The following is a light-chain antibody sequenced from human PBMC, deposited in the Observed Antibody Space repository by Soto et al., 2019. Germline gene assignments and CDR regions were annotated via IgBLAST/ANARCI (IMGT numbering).Light chain of an antibody. CDR3: QQYNSYPWT. V-gene: IGKV1D-16*01. CDR2: TGS. CDR1: QGIKNW. Sequence: DIQMTQSPSYVSASVGDRVTITCRASQGIKNWLAWYQQKPGKAPNLLIYTGSSLQSGVPSRFSGSGSGTDFTLTINSLQPEDCATYYCQQYNSYPWTFGQGTKV. J-gene: IGKJ1*01.